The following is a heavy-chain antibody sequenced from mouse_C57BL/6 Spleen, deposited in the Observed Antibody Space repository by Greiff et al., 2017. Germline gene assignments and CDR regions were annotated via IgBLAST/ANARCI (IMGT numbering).Heavy chain of an antibody. V-gene: IGHV5-17*01. CDR3: AKGLVDGYYGYFDY. CDR2: ISSGSSTI. D-gene: IGHD2-3*01. CDR1: GFTFSDYG. Sequence: EVQVVESGGGLVKPGGSLKLSCAASGFTFSDYGMHWVRQAPEQGLEWVAYISSGSSTIYYADTVKGRFTISRDNAKNTLFLQMTSLRSENTAMYYCAKGLVDGYYGYFDYWGQGTTLTVSS. J-gene: IGHJ2*01.